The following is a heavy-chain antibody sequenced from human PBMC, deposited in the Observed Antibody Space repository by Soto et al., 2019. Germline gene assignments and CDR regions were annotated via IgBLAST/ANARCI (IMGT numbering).Heavy chain of an antibody. CDR3: VTGPGGPNAFDI. V-gene: IGHV4-30-4*01. J-gene: IGHJ3*02. CDR1: GGSISSGDFY. CDR2: ISYSGST. Sequence: QVQLQESGPGLVKPSETLSLTCTVSGGSISSGDFYWSWILQSPGKGLEWIGYISYSGSTYYKSSLKSRVSISRDTSKNQFSLRLSSVTAADTAVYFCVTGPGGPNAFDIWGQGTMVTVSS.